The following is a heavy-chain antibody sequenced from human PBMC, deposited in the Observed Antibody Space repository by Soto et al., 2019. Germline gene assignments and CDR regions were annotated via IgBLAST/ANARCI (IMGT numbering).Heavy chain of an antibody. CDR1: GGSISSGGYS. CDR2: IHYNGNT. D-gene: IGHD3-16*01. J-gene: IGHJ4*02. CDR3: ARRYGSSFDY. Sequence: SETLSLTCAVSGGSISSGGYSWSWVRQPPGKGLEWIGNIHYNGNTKYNPSLKSRVSMSVDTSKNQFSLKLSSVTAADTAVYYCARRYGSSFDYWGQGTPVTVSS. V-gene: IGHV4-61*08.